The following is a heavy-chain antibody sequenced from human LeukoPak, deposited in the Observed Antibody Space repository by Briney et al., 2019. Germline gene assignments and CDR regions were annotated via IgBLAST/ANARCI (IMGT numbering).Heavy chain of an antibody. J-gene: IGHJ4*02. V-gene: IGHV4-4*07. CDR2: IYTSGST. D-gene: IGHD3-10*01. Sequence: SETLSLTCTVSGGSISSYYWSWVRQPAGKGLEWIGRIYTSGSTNYNPSLKSRVTMSVDTSKNQFSLKLSSVTAADTAVYYCVREEFTMVLGVMANDYWGQGTLVTVSS. CDR3: VREEFTMVLGVMANDY. CDR1: GGSISSYY.